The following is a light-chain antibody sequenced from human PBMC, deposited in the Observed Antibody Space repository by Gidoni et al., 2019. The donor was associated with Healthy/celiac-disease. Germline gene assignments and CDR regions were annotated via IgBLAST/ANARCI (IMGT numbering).Light chain of an antibody. J-gene: IGKJ2*01. CDR3: MQALQTPYT. Sequence: DIVMTQSPLSLPVTPGEPASISCRSSQSLRHRNGYNYLDWYLQKPGQSPQLLIYLGSNRASGVPDRFSGSGSGTDFTLKISRVEAEDVGVYYCMQALQTPYTFGQGTKLEIK. CDR1: QSLRHRNGYNY. V-gene: IGKV2-28*01. CDR2: LGS.